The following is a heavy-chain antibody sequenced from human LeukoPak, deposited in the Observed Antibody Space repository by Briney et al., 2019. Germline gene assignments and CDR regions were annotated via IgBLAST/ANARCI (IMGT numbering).Heavy chain of an antibody. D-gene: IGHD3-22*01. CDR3: ASFLYYDSSGYYPSDY. CDR2: IYSGGST. V-gene: IGHV3-53*01. Sequence: PGGSLRLSCAASGFTVSSNYMSWVRQAPGKGLEWVSVIYSGGSTYYADSVKGRFTISRDNSKNTLYLQMNSLRAEDTAVYYCASFLYYDSSGYYPSDYWGQGTLVTVSS. J-gene: IGHJ4*02. CDR1: GFTVSSNY.